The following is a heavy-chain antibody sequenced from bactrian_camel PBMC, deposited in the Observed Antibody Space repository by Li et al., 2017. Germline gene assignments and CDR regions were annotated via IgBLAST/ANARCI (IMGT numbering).Heavy chain of an antibody. J-gene: IGHJ4*01. CDR3: AALRFAPPGGFCAPRASDYPY. V-gene: IGHV3S54*01. CDR2: IHTSNGDT. Sequence: HVQLVESGGGSVQAGGSLKLSCTSSGYDISTCEKGWFRQAPGKEREGIAAIHTSNGDTYYTDSVKGRFTISRDNTKNTLYLQMDSLRSEDTAMYYCAALRFAPPGGFCAPRASDYPYWGQGTQVTVS. CDR1: GYDISTCE. D-gene: IGHD5*01.